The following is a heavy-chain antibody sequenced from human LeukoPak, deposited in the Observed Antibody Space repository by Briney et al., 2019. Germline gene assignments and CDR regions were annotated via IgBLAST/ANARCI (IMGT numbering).Heavy chain of an antibody. CDR1: GGSISSYY. V-gene: IGHV4-59*08. CDR3: ARQAYSSNLGWFDP. J-gene: IGHJ5*02. Sequence: PSETLSLTCTVSGGSISSYYWSWNRQPPGKGLEWIGSIYYRGSTYYNSSLKSRVTISVDTSKNQFSLKLSSVTAADTAVYYCARQAYSSNLGWFDPWGQGTLVTVSS. CDR2: IYYRGST. D-gene: IGHD6-13*01.